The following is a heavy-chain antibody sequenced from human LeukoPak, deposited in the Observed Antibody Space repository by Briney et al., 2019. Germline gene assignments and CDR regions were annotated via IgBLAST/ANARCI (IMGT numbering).Heavy chain of an antibody. CDR1: GFTFSSYE. V-gene: IGHV3-21*01. CDR2: ISSSSSYI. Sequence: GGSLRLSCAASGFTFSSYEMNWVRQAPGKGLEWVSSISSSSSYIYYADSVKGRFTISRDNAKNSLYLQMNSLRAEDTAVYYCARDRNYYYYMGVWGKGTTVTVSS. J-gene: IGHJ6*03. CDR3: ARDRNYYYYMGV.